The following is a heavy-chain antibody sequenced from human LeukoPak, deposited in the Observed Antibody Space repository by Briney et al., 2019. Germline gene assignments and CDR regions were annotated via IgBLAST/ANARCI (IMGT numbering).Heavy chain of an antibody. CDR2: INSDGSST. D-gene: IGHD3-10*01. CDR3: ARDRRLWFGDKGSAFDI. V-gene: IGHV3-74*01. J-gene: IGHJ3*02. CDR1: GFTFSSYW. Sequence: GGSLRLSCAASGFTFSSYWMHWVRQAPGKGLVWVSRINSDGSSTSYADSVKGRFTISRDNAKNTLYLQMNSLRAEDTAVYYCARDRRLWFGDKGSAFDIWGQGTMVTVSS.